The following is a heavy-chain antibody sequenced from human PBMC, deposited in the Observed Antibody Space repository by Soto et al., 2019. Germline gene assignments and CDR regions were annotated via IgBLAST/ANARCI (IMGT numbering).Heavy chain of an antibody. Sequence: GGSLRLSCAASGFTFSSYAMHWVRQAPGKGLEWVAVISYDGSNKYYADSVKGRFTISRDNSKNTLYLQMNSLRAEDTAVYYCARVHPLYGSGSQDTYYYYYGMDVWGQGTTVTVSS. V-gene: IGHV3-30-3*01. J-gene: IGHJ6*02. CDR2: ISYDGSNK. CDR3: ARVHPLYGSGSQDTYYYYYGMDV. CDR1: GFTFSSYA. D-gene: IGHD3-10*01.